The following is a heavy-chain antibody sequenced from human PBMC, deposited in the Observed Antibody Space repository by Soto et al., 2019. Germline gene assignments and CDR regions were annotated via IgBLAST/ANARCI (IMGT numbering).Heavy chain of an antibody. V-gene: IGHV3-30-3*01. J-gene: IGHJ4*02. CDR2: ISYDGSNK. CDR3: ARVSTTVTTAGDY. CDR1: GFTFSSYA. Sequence: GGSLRLSCSASGFTFSSYAMHWVCQAPGKGLEWVAVISYDGSNKYYADSVKGRFTISRDDSKNTLYLQMNSLRAEDTAVYYCARVSTTVTTAGDYWGQGTLVTVSS. D-gene: IGHD4-17*01.